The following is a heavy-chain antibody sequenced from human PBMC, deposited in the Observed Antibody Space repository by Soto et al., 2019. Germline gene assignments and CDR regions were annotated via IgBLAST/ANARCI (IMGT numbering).Heavy chain of an antibody. Sequence: GASVKVSCKASGYTFTSYGITWVRQAPGQGLEWMGWISPNSGNTKYAQKLQGRVTMTTDTSTSTAYMDLRSLISDDTAVYYCARGRAATLAAAGHDYWG. J-gene: IGHJ4*01. CDR1: GYTFTSYG. V-gene: IGHV1-18*01. CDR2: ISPNSGNT. CDR3: ARGRAATLAAAGHDY. D-gene: IGHD6-13*01.